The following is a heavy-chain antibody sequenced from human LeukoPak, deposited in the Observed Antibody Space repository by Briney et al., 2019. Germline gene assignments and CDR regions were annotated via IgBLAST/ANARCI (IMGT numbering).Heavy chain of an antibody. D-gene: IGHD3-22*01. CDR3: ARAQTVKSMIVVGLHAFDI. Sequence: SETLSLTCTVSGGSISSYYWSWVRQPPGKGLGWIGYSYYSGSTNNNHSLKSPVTISVDTSKNQSSLKLSPVTATDTAEYYCARAQTVKSMIVVGLHAFDIWGQGTMVTVSS. J-gene: IGHJ3*02. CDR2: SYYSGST. V-gene: IGHV4-59*08. CDR1: GGSISSYY.